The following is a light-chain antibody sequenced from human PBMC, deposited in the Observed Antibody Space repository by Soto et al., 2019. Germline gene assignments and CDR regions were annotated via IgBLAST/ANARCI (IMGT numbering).Light chain of an antibody. CDR1: QSISSN. Sequence: ILMTHSPATLSESPGDRATLSCRSIQSISSNLAWYQQKPGQAPRLLMFRTSSRATGFPARFSGSGSGTEFNLTISRLQSEDSGVYSCKEYNQWPRATFAGGTXAEIK. V-gene: IGKV3-15*01. CDR2: RTS. J-gene: IGKJ4*01. CDR3: KEYNQWPRAT.